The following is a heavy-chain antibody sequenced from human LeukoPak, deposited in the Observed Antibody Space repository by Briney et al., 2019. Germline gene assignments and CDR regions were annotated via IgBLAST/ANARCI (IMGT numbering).Heavy chain of an antibody. D-gene: IGHD2-15*01. V-gene: IGHV3-30*04. CDR1: GFTISSYA. Sequence: GGSLRLSCAASGFTISSYAMHWVRQAPGKGLEWVAVISNDGSNKYYADSVKGRFTISRDNSKNTLYLQMNSLRAEDTAVYYCARVNSDGWFDPWGQGTLVTVSS. CDR3: ARVNSDGWFDP. J-gene: IGHJ5*02. CDR2: ISNDGSNK.